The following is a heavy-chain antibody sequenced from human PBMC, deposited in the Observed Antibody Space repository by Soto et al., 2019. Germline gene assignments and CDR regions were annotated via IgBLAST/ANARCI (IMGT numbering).Heavy chain of an antibody. Sequence: PGGSLRLSCAASGFTFSSYAMHWVRQAPGKGLEWVAVISYDGSNKYYADSVKGRFTISRDNSKNTLYLQMNSLRAEDTAVYYCARGWYDSSGYYPTLNDAFDIWGQGTMVTVSS. J-gene: IGHJ3*02. CDR2: ISYDGSNK. CDR3: ARGWYDSSGYYPTLNDAFDI. V-gene: IGHV3-30-3*01. D-gene: IGHD3-22*01. CDR1: GFTFSSYA.